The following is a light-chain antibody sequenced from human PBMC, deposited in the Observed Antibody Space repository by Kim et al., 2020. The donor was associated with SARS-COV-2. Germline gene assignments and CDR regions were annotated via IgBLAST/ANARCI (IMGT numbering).Light chain of an antibody. J-gene: IGKJ4*01. Sequence: LSPGERAPLSCRASQSVGNFLAWYQQKPGQSPRLVIYDAFNRATGIPDRFRGSGSGTDFTLTISSLEPEDFAVYYCQQRDEWPLTFGGGTKVDIK. CDR3: QQRDEWPLT. CDR1: QSVGNF. CDR2: DAF. V-gene: IGKV3-11*01.